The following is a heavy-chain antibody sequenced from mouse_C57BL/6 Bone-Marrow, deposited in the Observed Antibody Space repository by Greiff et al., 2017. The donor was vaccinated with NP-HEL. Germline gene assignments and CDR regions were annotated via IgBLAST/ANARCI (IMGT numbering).Heavy chain of an antibody. CDR3: AREAYYSNLFAY. J-gene: IGHJ3*01. D-gene: IGHD2-5*01. V-gene: IGHV1-81*01. Sequence: VQLQQSGAELARPGASVKLSCKASGYTFTSYGISWVKQRTGQGLEWIGEIYPRSGNTYYNEKFNGKATLTADKSSSTAYMELRSLTSEDSAVYFCAREAYYSNLFAYWGQGTLVTVSA. CDR2: IYPRSGNT. CDR1: GYTFTSYG.